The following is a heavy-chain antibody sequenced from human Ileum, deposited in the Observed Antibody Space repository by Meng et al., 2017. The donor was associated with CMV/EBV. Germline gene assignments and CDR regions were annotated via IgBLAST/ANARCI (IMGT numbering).Heavy chain of an antibody. Sequence: GESLKISCAASGFTFSSYSMNWVRQAPGKGLEWVSSISSSSSYIYYADSVKGRFTISRDNAKNSLYLQMNSLRAEDTAVYYCARDMRPTMVRSYYYGMDVWGQRTTVTVPS. CDR3: ARDMRPTMVRSYYYGMDV. V-gene: IGHV3-21*01. CDR1: GFTFSSYS. CDR2: ISSSSSYI. J-gene: IGHJ6*02. D-gene: IGHD3-10*01.